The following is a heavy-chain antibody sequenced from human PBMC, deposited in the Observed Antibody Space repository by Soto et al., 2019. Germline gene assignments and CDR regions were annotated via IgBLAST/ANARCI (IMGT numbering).Heavy chain of an antibody. CDR1: GFTFSSYD. V-gene: IGHV3-23*01. J-gene: IGHJ4*02. D-gene: IGHD3-9*01. Sequence: GSLRLSCAASGFTFSSYDMNWVRQAPGKGLEWVSAIGVYANTYYADSVKGRFTISRDNSKNTLYLQMNSLRAEDTAVYYCAKELEVLGDILTGFDYWGQGTLVTVSS. CDR3: AKELEVLGDILTGFDY. CDR2: IGVYANT.